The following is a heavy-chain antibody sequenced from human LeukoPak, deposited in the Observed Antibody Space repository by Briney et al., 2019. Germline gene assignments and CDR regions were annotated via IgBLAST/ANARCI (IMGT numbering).Heavy chain of an antibody. CDR1: GFTFSDYY. CDR3: ARDPIVVVPAAHYYYYGMDV. Sequence: KTGGSLRLSCAASGFTFSDYYMSWIRQAPGKGLEWVSYISSSGSTIYYADSVKGRFTISRDNAKNSLYLQMNSLRAEDTAVYYCARDPIVVVPAAHYYYYGMDVWGQGTTVTVSS. V-gene: IGHV3-11*01. CDR2: ISSSGSTI. J-gene: IGHJ6*02. D-gene: IGHD2-2*01.